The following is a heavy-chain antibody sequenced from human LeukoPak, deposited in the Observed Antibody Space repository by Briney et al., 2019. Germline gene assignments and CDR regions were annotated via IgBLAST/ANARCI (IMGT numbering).Heavy chain of an antibody. J-gene: IGHJ4*02. V-gene: IGHV4-59*08. CDR3: AWFGAGSGWFLN. CDR1: GGSISSYY. Sequence: SETLSLTCTVSGGSISSYYWSWIRQPPGKGLEWIGYIYYSGSTNCNPSLKSRVTISVDTSKNQFSLKLSSVTAADTAVYYCAWFGAGSGWFLNWGQGTLVTVSS. D-gene: IGHD6-19*01. CDR2: IYYSGST.